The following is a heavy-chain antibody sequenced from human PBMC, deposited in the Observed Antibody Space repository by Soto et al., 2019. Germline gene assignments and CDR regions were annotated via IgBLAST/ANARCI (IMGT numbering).Heavy chain of an antibody. Sequence: QVQLVQSGAEVKKPGSSVKVSCKASGGTFSSYAISWVRQAPGQGLEWMGGIIPNFGTANYAQKFQGRVTITADESTSTAHMERSSLRSEATAVYYCARSAGIVGDYGGLDYWGQGTLVTVSS. J-gene: IGHJ4*02. D-gene: IGHD1-26*01. CDR1: GGTFSSYA. CDR2: IIPNFGTA. CDR3: ARSAGIVGDYGGLDY. V-gene: IGHV1-69*01.